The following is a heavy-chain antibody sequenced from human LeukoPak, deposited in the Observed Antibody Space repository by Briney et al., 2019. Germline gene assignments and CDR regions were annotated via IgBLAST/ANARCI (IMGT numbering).Heavy chain of an antibody. CDR3: AKGGTSSWYFVFDY. CDR2: ISGSGGNA. CDR1: GFTFRSYA. V-gene: IGHV3-23*01. J-gene: IGHJ4*02. Sequence: PGGSLRLSCAASGFTFRSYAMTWVRQAPGKGLEWVSVISGSGGNAYYADSVKGRFTISRDNFKNTLYLQMNSLTGEDTAIYYCAKGGTSSWYFVFDYWGQGVLVTVSS. D-gene: IGHD6-13*01.